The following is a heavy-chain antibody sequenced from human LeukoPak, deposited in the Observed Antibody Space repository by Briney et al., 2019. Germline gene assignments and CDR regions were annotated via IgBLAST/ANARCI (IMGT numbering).Heavy chain of an antibody. D-gene: IGHD5-12*01. CDR3: AKGPDIVATILH. CDR2: ISYDGSNK. Sequence: GGSLRLSCAASGFTFSNYAMHWVRQAPGKGLEWVAVISYDGSNKYYADSVKGRFTISRDNSKNTLYLQMNSLRAEDTAIYYCAKGPDIVATILHWGQGTLVTVSS. J-gene: IGHJ4*02. CDR1: GFTFSNYA. V-gene: IGHV3-30*04.